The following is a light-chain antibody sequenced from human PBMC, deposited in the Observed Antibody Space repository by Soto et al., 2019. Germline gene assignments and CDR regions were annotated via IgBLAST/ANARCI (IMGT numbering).Light chain of an antibody. J-gene: IGKJ5*01. CDR1: DTINIY. Sequence: IVLTQSPATMSLSPGERATLSCRASDTINIYLAWYQQKPGQAPRLLIYDASDRAPGIPARFSGGGSATDFTLTINNLEPEDFAVYYCQQRSNWPPSITFGQGTRLEIK. V-gene: IGKV3-11*01. CDR3: QQRSNWPPSIT. CDR2: DAS.